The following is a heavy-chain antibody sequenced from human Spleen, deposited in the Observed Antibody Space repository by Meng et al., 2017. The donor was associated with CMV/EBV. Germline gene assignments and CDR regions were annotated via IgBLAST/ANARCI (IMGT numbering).Heavy chain of an antibody. J-gene: IGHJ4*02. CDR2: IIPIFGTA. CDR1: GGTFSSYA. V-gene: IGHV1-69*05. CDR3: ARVRQRITMPFDY. Sequence: SVKVSCKASGGTFSSYAISWVRQAPGQGLEWMGGIIPIFGTANYAQKFQGRVTITTDESTSTAYMELSSLRSDDTAVYYCARVRQRITMPFDYWGQGTLVTVSS. D-gene: IGHD3-10*01.